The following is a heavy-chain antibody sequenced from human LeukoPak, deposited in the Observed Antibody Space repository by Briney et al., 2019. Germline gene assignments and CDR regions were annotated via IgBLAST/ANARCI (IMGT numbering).Heavy chain of an antibody. Sequence: GASVKVSCKASGYTFTGYYMHWVRQAPGQGLEWMGWINPNSGGTNYAQKFQGRVTMTRDTSISTAYMELSRLRSDDTAVYYCARDSAGWTPVTSNWFDPWGQGTLVTVSS. J-gene: IGHJ5*02. CDR2: INPNSGGT. V-gene: IGHV1-2*02. CDR1: GYTFTGYY. CDR3: ARDSAGWTPVTSNWFDP. D-gene: IGHD4-17*01.